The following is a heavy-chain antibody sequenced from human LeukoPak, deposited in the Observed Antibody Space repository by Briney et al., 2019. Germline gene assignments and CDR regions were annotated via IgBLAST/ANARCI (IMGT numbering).Heavy chain of an antibody. CDR3: AREGCSSTSCYTPYNYYYGMDV. D-gene: IGHD2-2*02. Sequence: SVQVSCKASGGTFRSYTISWVRQAPGQGVEWMGRSIPIYGIANYAQKFQGRVTITADKSTSTAYMELSSLRSEDTAVYYCAREGCSSTSCYTPYNYYYGMDVWGQGTTVTVSS. V-gene: IGHV1-69*04. J-gene: IGHJ6*02. CDR2: SIPIYGIA. CDR1: GGTFRSYT.